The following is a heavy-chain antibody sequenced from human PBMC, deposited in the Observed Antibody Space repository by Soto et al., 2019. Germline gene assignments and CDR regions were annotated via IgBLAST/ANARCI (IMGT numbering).Heavy chain of an antibody. D-gene: IGHD3-3*01. CDR2: IYYSGST. CDR3: ASEYYDFWSGSTRAGYYYYGMDV. V-gene: IGHV4-39*01. CDR1: GGSISSSSYY. J-gene: IGHJ6*02. Sequence: SETLSLTCTVSGGSISSSSYYWGWIRQPPGKGLEWIGSIYYSGSTYYNPSLKSRVTISVDTSKNQFSLKLSSVTAADTAVYYCASEYYDFWSGSTRAGYYYYGMDVWGQGTTVTVSS.